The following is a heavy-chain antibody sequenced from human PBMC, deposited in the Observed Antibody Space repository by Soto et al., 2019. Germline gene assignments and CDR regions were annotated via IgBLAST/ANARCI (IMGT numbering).Heavy chain of an antibody. CDR2: IYSGGNT. J-gene: IGHJ4*02. Sequence: GGSLRLSCAASGFSVSSYSMSWVRQAPGKGLEWVAVIYSGGNTYYSDSVESRVSISRDSSKNTLFLQMNGLKAADTAMYYCGRGSSCCRGTLRVDYWGQGTLVTVSS. D-gene: IGHD2-15*01. CDR1: GFSVSSYS. CDR3: GRGSSCCRGTLRVDY. V-gene: IGHV3-53*01.